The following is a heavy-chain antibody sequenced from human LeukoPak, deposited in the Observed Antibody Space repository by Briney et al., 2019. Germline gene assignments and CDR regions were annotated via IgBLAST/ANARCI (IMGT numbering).Heavy chain of an antibody. CDR3: ARGTYYDFWSGSYPPHFDY. CDR2: ISSSGNTI. Sequence: GGSLRLSCAASGFTFRDYYMTWIRQAPGKGLEWISYISSSGNTIYYADSVKGRFTISRDNAKNSLYLQMTSLRAEDTAVYYCARGTYYDFWSGSYPPHFDYWGQGTLVTVSS. V-gene: IGHV3-11*01. J-gene: IGHJ4*02. D-gene: IGHD3-3*01. CDR1: GFTFRDYY.